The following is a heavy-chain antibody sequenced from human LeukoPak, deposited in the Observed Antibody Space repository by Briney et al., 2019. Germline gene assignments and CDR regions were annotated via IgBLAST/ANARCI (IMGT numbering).Heavy chain of an antibody. CDR3: ARLPRGLIRSY. V-gene: IGHV4-39*01. Sequence: GSLRLSCAASGFTFSIYGMGWVRQPPGKGLEWIATIYYGGKIDSFSGSTFYKSSLKSRVNISIDTSKNQFSLRLSSVTAADTAVYYCARLPRGLIRSYWGQGTLVTVSS. J-gene: IGHJ4*02. CDR2: IYYGGKIDSFSGST. CDR1: GFTFSIYG. D-gene: IGHD3-10*01.